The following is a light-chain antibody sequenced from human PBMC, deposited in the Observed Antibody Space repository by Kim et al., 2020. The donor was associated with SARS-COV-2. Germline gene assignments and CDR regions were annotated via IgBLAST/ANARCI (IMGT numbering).Light chain of an antibody. Sequence: SAPVAYRVTITCRASQSISSWLAWYQQKPGKAPKLLIYKASSLESGVPSRFSGSGSGTEFTLSISSLQPDDFATYYCQQYNSYPYTFGQGTKLEI. CDR2: KAS. CDR1: QSISSW. V-gene: IGKV1-5*03. CDR3: QQYNSYPYT. J-gene: IGKJ2*01.